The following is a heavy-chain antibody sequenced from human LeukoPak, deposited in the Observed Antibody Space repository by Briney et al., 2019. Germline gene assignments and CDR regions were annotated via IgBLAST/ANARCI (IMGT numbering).Heavy chain of an antibody. V-gene: IGHV3-74*01. Sequence: VQPGGSLRLSCAASGFTFSSYWMHWVRQAPGKGLVWVSRSNSDGSSTSYADSVKGRFTISRDNAEKTLYLQMTSLRAEDTAVYYCARDGPDDSGEYSYYYYGMDVWGQGTTVTVSS. D-gene: IGHD3-22*01. CDR1: GFTFSSYW. CDR3: ARDGPDDSGEYSYYYYGMDV. J-gene: IGHJ6*02. CDR2: SNSDGSST.